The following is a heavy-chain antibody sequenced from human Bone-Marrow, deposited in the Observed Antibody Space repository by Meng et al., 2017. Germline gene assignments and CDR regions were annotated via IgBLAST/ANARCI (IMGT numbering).Heavy chain of an antibody. CDR1: GFTFSSYA. CDR3: AKDRDYDYVWGSFDY. Sequence: GGSLRLSCAASGFTFSSYAMSWVRQAPGKGLEWVSAISGSGGSTYYADSVKGRFTISRDNSRDTLYLQMNSLRSEDTAVYYCAKDRDYDYVWGSFDYWGQGTVVTVSS. CDR2: ISGSGGST. J-gene: IGHJ4*02. V-gene: IGHV3-23*01. D-gene: IGHD3-16*01.